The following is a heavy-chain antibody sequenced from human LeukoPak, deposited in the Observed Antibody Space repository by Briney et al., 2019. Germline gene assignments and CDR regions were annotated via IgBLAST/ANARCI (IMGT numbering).Heavy chain of an antibody. CDR2: ISGSGGGT. CDR3: AKDRDDSSTLFDS. V-gene: IGHV3-23*01. J-gene: IGHJ4*02. D-gene: IGHD3-16*01. CDR1: GFTFSSYA. Sequence: GGSLRLSCAASGFTFSSYAMGWVRRAPGKGLQWVSSISGSGGGTYSADSVKGRFTISRDNSKNTLYLQMNSLRVEDTAVYYCAKDRDDSSTLFDSWGQGSLVTVSS.